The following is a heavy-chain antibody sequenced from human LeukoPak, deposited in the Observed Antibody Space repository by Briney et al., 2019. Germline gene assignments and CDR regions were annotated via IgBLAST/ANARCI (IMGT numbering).Heavy chain of an antibody. CDR2: IIPILGIA. V-gene: IGHV1-69*04. CDR1: GGTFSSYA. Sequence: ASVKVSCKASGGTFSSYAISWVRQAPGQGVEWMGRIIPILGIANYAQKFQGRVTITADKSTSTAYMELSSLRSEDTAVYYCASGAGSRYCSSTSCYTGYYYYYGMDVWGQGTTVTV. D-gene: IGHD2-2*02. CDR3: ASGAGSRYCSSTSCYTGYYYYYGMDV. J-gene: IGHJ6*02.